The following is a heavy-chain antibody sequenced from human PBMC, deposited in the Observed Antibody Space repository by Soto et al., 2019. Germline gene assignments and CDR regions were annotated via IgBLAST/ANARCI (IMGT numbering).Heavy chain of an antibody. CDR2: FYTGGST. CDR1: GFTVSTNY. D-gene: IGHD6-19*01. Sequence: EVQLVETGGGLIQPGGSLRLSCAASGFTVSTNYMTWVRQAPGKGLEWVSFFYTGGSTFYADSVKGRFTSSRDNSKNTLYIQMNSLRVEDTAVYYCARSGAVVGPWYFDLGGRGTLVTVSS. J-gene: IGHJ2*01. V-gene: IGHV3-53*02. CDR3: ARSGAVVGPWYFDL.